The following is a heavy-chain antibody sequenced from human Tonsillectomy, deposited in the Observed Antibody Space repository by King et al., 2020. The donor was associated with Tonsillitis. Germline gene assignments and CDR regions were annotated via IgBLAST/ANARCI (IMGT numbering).Heavy chain of an antibody. CDR3: ARGGYTYDLDP. CDR2: IYYSWST. CDR1: GASIRSYY. J-gene: IGHJ5*02. Sequence: QLQESRPGLVKPSETLSLTCSVSGASIRSYYWNWIRQPPGKGLEWIAYIYYSWSTNYNPSLRSRVTISVDTSKNQFSLKLRSVTAADTAVYYCARGGYTYDLDPWGQGTLVTVSS. V-gene: IGHV4-59*01. D-gene: IGHD5-18*01.